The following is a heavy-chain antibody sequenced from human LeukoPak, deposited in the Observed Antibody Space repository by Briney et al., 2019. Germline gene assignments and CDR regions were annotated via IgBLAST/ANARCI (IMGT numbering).Heavy chain of an antibody. CDR2: INHSGST. D-gene: IGHD4/OR15-4a*01. J-gene: IGHJ4*02. Sequence: SETLSLTCAVYGGSFSGYYWSWIRQPPGKGLEWIGEINHSGSTNYNPSLKSRVTISVDTSKNQFSLKLSSVTAADTAVYYCASATAKEYYFDYWGQGPLVTVSS. V-gene: IGHV4-34*01. CDR3: ASATAKEYYFDY. CDR1: GGSFSGYY.